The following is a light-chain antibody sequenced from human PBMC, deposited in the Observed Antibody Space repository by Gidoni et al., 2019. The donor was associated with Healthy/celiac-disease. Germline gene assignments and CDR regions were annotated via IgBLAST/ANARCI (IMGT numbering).Light chain of an antibody. CDR3: QSYDSSLSGSV. V-gene: IGLV1-40*01. CDR1: SSNIGAGYD. CDR2: ANS. J-gene: IGLJ2*01. Sequence: QSVLTQPPSVSGPPGQRVTISCTGSSSNIGAGYDVHWYQQLPGTAPKLLIYANSIRPSGVPDRFSGSKSGTSASLAITGLQAEDEADYYCQSYDSSLSGSVFGGGTKLTVL.